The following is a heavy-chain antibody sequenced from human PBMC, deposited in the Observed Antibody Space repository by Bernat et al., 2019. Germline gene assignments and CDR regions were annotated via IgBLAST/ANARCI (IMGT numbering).Heavy chain of an antibody. CDR3: AKGGLYYYGSGSYVDY. CDR2: ISYDGSNK. D-gene: IGHD3-10*01. Sequence: QVQLVESGGGVVQPGRSLRLSCAASGFTFSSYGMHWVRQAPGKGLELVAVISYDGSNKYYADSVKGRFTISRDNSKNTLYLQMNSLRAEDTAVYYCAKGGLYYYGSGSYVDYWGQGTLVTVSS. CDR1: GFTFSSYG. J-gene: IGHJ4*02. V-gene: IGHV3-30*18.